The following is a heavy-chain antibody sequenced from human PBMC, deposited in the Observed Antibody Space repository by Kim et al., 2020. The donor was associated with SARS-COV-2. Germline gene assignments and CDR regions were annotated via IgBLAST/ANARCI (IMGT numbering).Heavy chain of an antibody. V-gene: IGHV3-23*01. D-gene: IGHD4-17*01. CDR2: ISGSGGST. Sequence: GGSLRLSCAASGFTFSSYAMSWVRQAPGKGLEWVSAISGSGGSTYYADSVKGRFTISRDNSKNTLYLQMNSLRAEDTAVYYCAKGYDYGGYYYGMDVWGQGTTVTVSS. CDR3: AKGYDYGGYYYGMDV. J-gene: IGHJ6*02. CDR1: GFTFSSYA.